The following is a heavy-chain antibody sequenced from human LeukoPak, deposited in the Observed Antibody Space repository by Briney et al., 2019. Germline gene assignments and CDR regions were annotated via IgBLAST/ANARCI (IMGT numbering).Heavy chain of an antibody. CDR1: GGSISSGGYY. J-gene: IGHJ4*02. CDR3: ASNPRSGSYSALGY. CDR2: IYHSGST. V-gene: IGHV4-30-2*01. Sequence: PSQTLSLTCTVSGGSISSGGYYWSWIRQPPGKGLEWIGYIYHSGSTYYNPSLKCRVTISVDRSKNQFSLKLSSVTAADTAVYYCASNPRSGSYSALGYWGQGTLVTVSS. D-gene: IGHD1-26*01.